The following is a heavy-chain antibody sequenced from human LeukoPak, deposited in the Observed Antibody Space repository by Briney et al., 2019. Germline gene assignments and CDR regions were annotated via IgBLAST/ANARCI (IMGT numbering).Heavy chain of an antibody. CDR2: ISYDGSNK. CDR1: GSTFSSYA. J-gene: IGHJ4*02. D-gene: IGHD1-26*01. CDR3: AREHTSIVGAPYFDY. V-gene: IGHV3-30*04. Sequence: GGSLRLSCAASGSTFSSYAMHWVRQAPGKGLEWVAVISYDGSNKYYADSVKGRFTISRDNSKNTLYLQMNSLRAEDTAVYYCAREHTSIVGAPYFDYWGQGTLVTVSS.